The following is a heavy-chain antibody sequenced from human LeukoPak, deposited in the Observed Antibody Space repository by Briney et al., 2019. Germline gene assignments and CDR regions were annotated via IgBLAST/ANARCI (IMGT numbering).Heavy chain of an antibody. CDR3: ARDHETFYGDYVFYY. CDR1: GFTFSSYW. D-gene: IGHD4-17*01. J-gene: IGHJ4*02. Sequence: AGGSLRLSCAASGFTFSSYWMSWVRQAPGKGLEWVANIKQDGSEKYYVDSVKGRFTISRDNAKNTLYLQMNSLRAEDTAVYYCARDHETFYGDYVFYYWGQGTLVTVSS. V-gene: IGHV3-7*01. CDR2: IKQDGSEK.